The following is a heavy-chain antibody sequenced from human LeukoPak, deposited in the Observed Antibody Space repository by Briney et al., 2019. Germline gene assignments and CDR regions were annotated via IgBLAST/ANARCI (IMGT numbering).Heavy chain of an antibody. CDR1: GYTFTSYA. CDR2: INPNSGGT. CDR3: ARDSQWLAQRFDY. D-gene: IGHD6-19*01. J-gene: IGHJ4*02. V-gene: IGHV1-18*01. Sequence: ASVKVSCKASGYTFTSYAMNWVRQAPGQGLEWMGWINPNSGGTNYAQKLQGRVTTTTDTSTSTAYMELRSLRSDDTAVYYCARDSQWLAQRFDYWGQGTLVTVSS.